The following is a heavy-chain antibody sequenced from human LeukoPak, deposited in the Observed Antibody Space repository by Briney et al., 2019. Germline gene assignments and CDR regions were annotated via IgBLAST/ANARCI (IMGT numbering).Heavy chain of an antibody. J-gene: IGHJ6*03. CDR3: ARGDYGDYNGYYYYYMDV. CDR2: MNPNSGNT. D-gene: IGHD4-17*01. CDR1: GYTFTSYD. V-gene: IGHV1-8*01. Sequence: ASVQVSCQASGYTFTSYDINWVGQATGQGREWMGWMNPNSGNTGDAQRLQGRGTMTRNTSKSTAYMELSSLRSEDTAVYYCARGDYGDYNGYYYYYMDVWGKGTTVTVSS.